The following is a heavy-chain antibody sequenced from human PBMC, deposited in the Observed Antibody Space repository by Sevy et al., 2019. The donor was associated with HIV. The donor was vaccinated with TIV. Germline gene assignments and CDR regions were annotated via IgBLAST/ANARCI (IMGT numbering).Heavy chain of an antibody. D-gene: IGHD2-15*01. CDR3: AKDYCIGNDCFLGWFDP. V-gene: IGHV3-30*02. CDR1: GFTFSAYD. CDR2: IGHDGNKY. J-gene: IGHJ5*02. Sequence: GGSLRLSCAASGFTFSAYDMNWVRQAPGKGLEWLAFIGHDGNKYFYGASVKGRITTSRDNSKNTVSLQMNSLRVEDTAIYYCAKDYCIGNDCFLGWFDPRGQGTVVTVSS.